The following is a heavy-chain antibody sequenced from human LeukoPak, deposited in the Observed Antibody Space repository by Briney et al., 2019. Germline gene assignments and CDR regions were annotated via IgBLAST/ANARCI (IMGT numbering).Heavy chain of an antibody. CDR3: ARDHGRYCSGGSCYFGGFFEY. V-gene: IGHV3-7*03. J-gene: IGHJ4*02. CDR2: IKQDGSEK. CDR1: GFTFSNYW. D-gene: IGHD2-15*01. Sequence: GGSLRLSCAASGFTFSNYWMSWVRQAPGKGLEWVANIKQDGSEKYYVGSVKGRFTISRDNAKNSLYLQMNGLRAEDTAVYYYARDHGRYCSGGSCYFGGFFEYWGQGTLGTVSS.